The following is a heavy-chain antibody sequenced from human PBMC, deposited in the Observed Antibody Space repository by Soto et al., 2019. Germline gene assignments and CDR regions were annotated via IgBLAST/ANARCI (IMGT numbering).Heavy chain of an antibody. CDR3: ARDEGMEATGAFDI. J-gene: IGHJ3*02. Sequence: SETLSLTCTVSGGSISSGGYYWSWIRQHPGKGLEWIGYIYYSGSTYYNPSLKSRVTISVDTSKNQFSLKLSSVTAADTAVYYCARDEGMEATGAFDIWGQGTMVTVSS. CDR2: IYYSGST. D-gene: IGHD6-13*01. V-gene: IGHV4-31*03. CDR1: GGSISSGGYY.